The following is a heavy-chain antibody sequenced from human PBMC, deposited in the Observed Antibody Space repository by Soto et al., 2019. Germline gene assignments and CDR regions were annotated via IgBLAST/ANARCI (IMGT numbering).Heavy chain of an antibody. V-gene: IGHV1-18*01. Sequence: QVQLVQSGAEVKKPGASVKVSCKASGYTFASYAISWMRQAPGQGLEWIGWISAYNGNTNYAQKLQGRVTMTTYTYKCTAYMELRSLTSYDPDVYYCARDPPPPDYWGQGTLVTVSS. J-gene: IGHJ4*02. CDR2: ISAYNGNT. CDR1: GYTFASYA. CDR3: ARDPPPPDY.